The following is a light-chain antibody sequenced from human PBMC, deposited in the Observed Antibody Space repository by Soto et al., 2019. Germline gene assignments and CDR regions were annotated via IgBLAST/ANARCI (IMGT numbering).Light chain of an antibody. V-gene: IGKV3-11*01. CDR2: AAS. J-gene: IGKJ2*01. Sequence: DILLTQSPSTLSLSLGDRATLSCRASQTIGDWLAWYQQKPGQAPRLLIYAASSMATGFPARFSGSGSGTDFTLTITSLEPEDFAVYYCHQRQKWPRTFGQGTKVEIK. CDR1: QTIGDW. CDR3: HQRQKWPRT.